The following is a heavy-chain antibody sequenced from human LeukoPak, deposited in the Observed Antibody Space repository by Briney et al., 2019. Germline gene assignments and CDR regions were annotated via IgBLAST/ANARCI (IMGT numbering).Heavy chain of an antibody. CDR2: ISSSSSYI. J-gene: IGHJ4*02. D-gene: IGHD3-3*01. CDR3: ARVLRYYDFWSGYENFDY. CDR1: GFTFSSYS. V-gene: IGHV3-21*01. Sequence: GGSLRLSCAASGFTFSSYSMNWVRQAPGKGLEGVSSISSSSSYIYYADSVKGRFTISRDNAKNSLYLQMNSLRAEDTAVYYCARVLRYYDFWSGYENFDYWGQGTLVTVSS.